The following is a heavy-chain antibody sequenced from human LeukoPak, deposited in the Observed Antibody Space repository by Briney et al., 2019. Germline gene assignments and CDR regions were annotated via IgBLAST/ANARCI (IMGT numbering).Heavy chain of an antibody. CDR2: ISYDGSNK. CDR1: GFTFSSYA. J-gene: IGHJ3*02. CDR3: ARRRIVGSTDDAFDI. D-gene: IGHD1-26*01. Sequence: GGSLRLSCAASGFTFSSYAMHWVRQAPGKGLEWVAVISYDGSNKYYADSVKGRFTISRDNSKNTLYLQMNSLRADDTAIYYCARRRIVGSTDDAFDIWGQGTMVTLSS. V-gene: IGHV3-30-3*01.